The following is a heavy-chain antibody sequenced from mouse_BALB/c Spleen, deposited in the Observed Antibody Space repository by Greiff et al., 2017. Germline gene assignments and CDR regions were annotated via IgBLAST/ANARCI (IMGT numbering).Heavy chain of an antibody. Sequence: QVQLQQSGAELMKPGASVKISCKATGYTFSSYWIEWVKQRPGHGLEWIGEILPGSGSTNYNEKFKGKATFTADTSSNTAYMQLSSLTSEDSAVYYCARYEYGNGWFAYWGQGTLVTVSA. CDR2: ILPGSGST. J-gene: IGHJ3*01. V-gene: IGHV1-9*01. CDR1: GYTFSSYW. CDR3: ARYEYGNGWFAY. D-gene: IGHD2-10*02.